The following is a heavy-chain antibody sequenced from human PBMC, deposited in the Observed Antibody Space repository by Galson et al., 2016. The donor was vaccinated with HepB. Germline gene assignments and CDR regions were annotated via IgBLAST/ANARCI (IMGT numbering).Heavy chain of an antibody. CDR3: ARDDEVVVATTGFDI. V-gene: IGHV1-18*04. CDR1: GYTFTNYG. CDR2: ISGYNGKT. Sequence: QSGAEVKKPGASVKVSCKASGYTFTNYGISWVRQAPGQGLEWMGWISGYNGKTNYAQKLLDRVTMTTDTSTTTANMELRSLESDDTAMYYCARDDEVVVATTGFDIWGQGTMVTISS. D-gene: IGHD2-15*01. J-gene: IGHJ3*02.